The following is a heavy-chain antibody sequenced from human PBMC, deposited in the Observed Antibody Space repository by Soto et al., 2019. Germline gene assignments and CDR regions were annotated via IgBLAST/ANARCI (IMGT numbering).Heavy chain of an antibody. Sequence: EVQLVESGGGVVQPGESLRLSCAASGFTFSAYDMHWVRQTTGKGLEWFSAIGAADDPYYLGSVKGRFTISRENAKNSLYLQMNSMRAEDTAVYYCARAYSGRLPRRADYYLAMDVWGQGTTVTVSS. D-gene: IGHD2-15*01. CDR1: GFTFSAYD. J-gene: IGHJ6*02. V-gene: IGHV3-13*05. CDR2: IGAADDP. CDR3: ARAYSGRLPRRADYYLAMDV.